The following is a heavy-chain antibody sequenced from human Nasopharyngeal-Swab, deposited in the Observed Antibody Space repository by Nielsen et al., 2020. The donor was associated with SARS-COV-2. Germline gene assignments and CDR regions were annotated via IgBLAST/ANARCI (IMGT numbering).Heavy chain of an antibody. Sequence: ETLSLTCAASGFTFSSYSMNWVRQAPGKGLEWVSSISSSSSYIYYADSVKGRFTISRDNAKNSLYLQMNSLRAEDTAVYYCARDPYPRYCSGGSCYNRYYYYGMDVWGQGTTVTVSS. V-gene: IGHV3-21*01. J-gene: IGHJ6*02. CDR1: GFTFSSYS. CDR3: ARDPYPRYCSGGSCYNRYYYYGMDV. D-gene: IGHD2-15*01. CDR2: ISSSSSYI.